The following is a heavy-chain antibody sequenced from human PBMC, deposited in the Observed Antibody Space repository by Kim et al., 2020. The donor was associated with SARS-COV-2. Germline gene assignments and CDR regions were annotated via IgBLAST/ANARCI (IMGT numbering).Heavy chain of an antibody. CDR3: ARYSSSRQDWFDP. V-gene: IGHV4-39*01. D-gene: IGHD6-13*01. Sequence: YYHPSLESRVTISVDTSKNQFSLRVNSVTAPDTAMYYCARYSSSRQDWFDPWGQGTLVTVSS. J-gene: IGHJ5*02.